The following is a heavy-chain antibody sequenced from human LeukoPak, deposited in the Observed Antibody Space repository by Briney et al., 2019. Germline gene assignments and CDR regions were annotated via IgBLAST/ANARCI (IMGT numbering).Heavy chain of an antibody. CDR1: GGSISSGDYY. J-gene: IGHJ4*02. V-gene: IGHV4-30-4*01. CDR2: IYYSGST. D-gene: IGHD2-2*02. Sequence: SETLSLTCTVSGGSISSGDYYWSWIRQPPGKGLEWIGYIYYSGSTYYNPSLKSRVTISVDTSKNQFSLKLSSVTAADTAVYYCASEVDCSSTSCYRDYWGQGTLVTVSS. CDR3: ASEVDCSSTSCYRDY.